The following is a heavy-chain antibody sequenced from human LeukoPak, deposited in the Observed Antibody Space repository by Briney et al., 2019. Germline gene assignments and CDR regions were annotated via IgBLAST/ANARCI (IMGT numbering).Heavy chain of an antibody. CDR1: GFTFSDYY. CDR3: ARFAGSGWYDYYYYYMDV. J-gene: IGHJ6*03. Sequence: PGGSLRLSCAASGFTFSDYYMSWIRQVPGKGLEWVSYISSSSSTIYYADSVKGRFTISRDNAKNSLYLQMNSLRAEDTAVYYCARFAGSGWYDYYYYYMDVWGKGTTVTVSS. CDR2: ISSSSSTI. V-gene: IGHV3-11*04. D-gene: IGHD6-19*01.